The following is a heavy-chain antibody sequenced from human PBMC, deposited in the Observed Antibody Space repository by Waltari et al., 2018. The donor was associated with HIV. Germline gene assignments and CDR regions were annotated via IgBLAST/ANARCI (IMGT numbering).Heavy chain of an antibody. Sequence: EVQLVESGGGLVKPGGSLRLSCAASGFTFSNAWMSWVRQAPGKGLEWVGRIKSKSDGGRTYAAPVKGRFIIARNDSKNMLYLQMKSLKTEDTAVYYCRTSSDYGDPPVDYWGQGTLVTVSS. CDR3: RTSSDYGDPPVDY. CDR2: IKSKSDGGRT. J-gene: IGHJ4*02. CDR1: GFTFSNAW. D-gene: IGHD4-17*01. V-gene: IGHV3-15*01.